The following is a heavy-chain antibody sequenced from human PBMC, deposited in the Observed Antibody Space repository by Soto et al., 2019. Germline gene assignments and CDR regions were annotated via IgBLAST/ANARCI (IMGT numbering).Heavy chain of an antibody. V-gene: IGHV1-69*06. CDR3: ARCVQGAEPYCYGMDV. Sequence: QVQLVQSGAEVKKPGSSVKVSCKASGGTFSSYAISWVRQAPGQGLEWMGGIIPIFGTANYAQKFQGRVTITADKSTSTAYMELSSLRSEDTAVYDCARCVQGAEPYCYGMDVWGQGTTVTVSS. CDR2: IIPIFGTA. CDR1: GGTFSSYA. J-gene: IGHJ6*02.